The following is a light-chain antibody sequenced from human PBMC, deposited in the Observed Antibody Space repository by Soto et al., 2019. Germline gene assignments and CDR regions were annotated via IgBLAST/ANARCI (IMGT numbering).Light chain of an antibody. CDR1: QSVSSY. CDR2: DAS. CDR3: QQRSNWPPIT. V-gene: IGKV3-11*01. Sequence: EIVLTQSPSTLSVSPGERATLCVSASQSVSSYLAWYQQKPGQAPRLLIYDASNRATGIPARFSGSGSGTDFTLTISSLEPEDFAVYYCQQRSNWPPITFGQGTRLEIK. J-gene: IGKJ5*01.